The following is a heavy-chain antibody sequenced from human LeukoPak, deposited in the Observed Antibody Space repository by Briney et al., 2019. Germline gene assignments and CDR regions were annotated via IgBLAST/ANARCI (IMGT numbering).Heavy chain of an antibody. J-gene: IGHJ4*02. CDR1: GFTFDDYA. Sequence: GGSLRLSCAASGFTFDDYAIHWVRQAPGKGLEWVSGISWNSGNIDYADSVKGRFTISRDNSKNTLYLQMNSLRAEDTAVYYCAKGPLYDFWGQGTLVTVSS. V-gene: IGHV3-9*01. CDR2: ISWNSGNI. CDR3: AKGPLYDF.